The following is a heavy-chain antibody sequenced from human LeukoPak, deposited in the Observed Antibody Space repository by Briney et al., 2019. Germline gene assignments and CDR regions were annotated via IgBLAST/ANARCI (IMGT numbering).Heavy chain of an antibody. V-gene: IGHV3-73*01. CDR3: TASGYDYRVDY. D-gene: IGHD5-12*01. J-gene: IGHJ4*02. CDR1: GFTFSGSA. Sequence: GGSLRLSCAASGFTFSGSAMHWVRQASGKGLEWVGRIRSKANSYATAYAASVKGRFTISRDDSKNTAYLQMNSLKTEDTAVYYCTASGYDYRVDYWGQGTLVTVSS. CDR2: IRSKANSYAT.